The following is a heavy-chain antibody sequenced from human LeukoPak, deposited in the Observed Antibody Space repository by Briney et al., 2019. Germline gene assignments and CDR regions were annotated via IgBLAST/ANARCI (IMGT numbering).Heavy chain of an antibody. Sequence: PGGSLRLSCAASGFTFSDYYMSWVRQAPGKGLEWVSYITSRSTTLYYADFVKGRFTISRDNAKNSLYLQMNSLRAEDTAVYYCARCPAFSRNYMDVWGKGTTVTVSS. CDR3: ARCPAFSRNYMDV. CDR2: ITSRSTTL. D-gene: IGHD2-2*01. V-gene: IGHV3-11*04. CDR1: GFTFSDYY. J-gene: IGHJ6*03.